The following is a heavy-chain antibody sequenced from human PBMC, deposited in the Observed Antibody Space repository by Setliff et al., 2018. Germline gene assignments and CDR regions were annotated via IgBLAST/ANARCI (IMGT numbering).Heavy chain of an antibody. CDR2: IYPGDSDT. J-gene: IGHJ6*03. CDR3: ARQVGSSLSHFYYYMDV. V-gene: IGHV5-51*01. CDR1: GYSFTNYW. D-gene: IGHD6-19*01. Sequence: PGESLKISCKGSGYSFTNYWIGWVRQMPGKGLEWMGIIYPGDSDTRYSPSFQGQVTISADKSISTAYLQWSSLKASDTAMYYCARQVGSSLSHFYYYMDVWGKGTTVTVSS.